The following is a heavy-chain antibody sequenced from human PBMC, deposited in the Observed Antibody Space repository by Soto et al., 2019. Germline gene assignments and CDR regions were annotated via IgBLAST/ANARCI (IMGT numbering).Heavy chain of an antibody. CDR3: ARGILGGAAI. D-gene: IGHD2-2*01. V-gene: IGHV4-34*01. J-gene: IGHJ4*02. CDR1: GGSFSGYY. Sequence: SETLSLTCAVYGGSFSGYYWSWIRQPPGKGLEWIGEINHSGSTNYNPSLTSRVTISVDTSKNQFSLKLSSVTAADTAVYYCARGILGGAAIWGQGTLVTVSS. CDR2: INHSGST.